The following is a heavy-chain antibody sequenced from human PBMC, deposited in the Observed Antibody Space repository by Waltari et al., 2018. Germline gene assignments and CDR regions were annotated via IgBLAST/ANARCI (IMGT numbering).Heavy chain of an antibody. CDR3: SRSGSDDWFDP. J-gene: IGHJ5*02. D-gene: IGHD2-15*01. CDR2: VGPEDGET. V-gene: IGHV1-69-2*01. Sequence: EVQLLQSGAEVKKPGATVKISCKSSGYTFTDYYIHWVKQPPGKGIEWMGRVGPEDGETIYAEKFQDRVTISADTSTDTVYMIMHGLRFDDTALYFCSRSGSDDWFDPWGRGTPVTVVS. CDR1: GYTFTDYY.